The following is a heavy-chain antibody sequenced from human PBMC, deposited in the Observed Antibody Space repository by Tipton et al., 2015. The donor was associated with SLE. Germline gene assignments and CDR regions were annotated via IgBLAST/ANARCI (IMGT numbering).Heavy chain of an antibody. CDR3: AGCGGGSCYAY. J-gene: IGHJ4*02. V-gene: IGHV4-34*01. Sequence: TLSLTCTLSGDSISSYHWSWIRQPPGRGLEWIGEINHRGSTSYNPSLKSRVTISVDRSKKQFSLKLRSVTAADTAVYYCAGCGGGSCYAYWGRGTPVTVSS. CDR1: GDSISSYH. D-gene: IGHD2-15*01. CDR2: INHRGST.